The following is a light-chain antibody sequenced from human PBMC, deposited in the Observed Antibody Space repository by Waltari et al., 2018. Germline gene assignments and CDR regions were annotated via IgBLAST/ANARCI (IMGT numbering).Light chain of an antibody. CDR1: RSDVGRYNL. J-gene: IGLJ1*01. V-gene: IGLV2-23*01. CDR2: EGS. CDR3: CSYAGSSTYV. Sequence: QSALTQPASVSGSPGPSTTISSTGTRSDVGRYNLVSWYQQHPGKAPKLMIYEGSKRPSGVSNRFSGSKSGNTASLTISGLQAEDEADYYCCSYAGSSTYVFGTGTKVTVL.